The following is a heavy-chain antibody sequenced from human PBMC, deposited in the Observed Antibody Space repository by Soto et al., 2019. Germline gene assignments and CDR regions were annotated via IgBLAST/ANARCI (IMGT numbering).Heavy chain of an antibody. CDR3: AKDTGSGSITIFGMVWRYFDY. V-gene: IGHV3-30*18. D-gene: IGHD3-3*01. J-gene: IGHJ4*02. Sequence: QVQLVESGGGVVQPGRSLRLSCAASGFTFSSYGMHWVRQAPGKGLEWVAVISYDGSNKYYADSVKGRFTISRDNSKNTLYLQMNSLRAEDTAVYYCAKDTGSGSITIFGMVWRYFDYWGQGTLVTVSS. CDR1: GFTFSSYG. CDR2: ISYDGSNK.